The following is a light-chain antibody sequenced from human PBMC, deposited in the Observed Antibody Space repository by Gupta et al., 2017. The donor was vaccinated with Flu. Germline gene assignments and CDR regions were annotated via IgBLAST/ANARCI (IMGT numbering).Light chain of an antibody. CDR1: QTISWW. V-gene: IGKV1-5*03. J-gene: IGKJ1*01. Sequence: DIQMTQSPSTLSAPIGDRVTITCRASQTISWWLAWYQQKPGKAPRLLIHKTSNLESGVPSRFSGNGSRTEFTLTISSLQADDFGTYYCQRYNTYSSWTFGQGTKVE. CDR2: KTS. CDR3: QRYNTYSSWT.